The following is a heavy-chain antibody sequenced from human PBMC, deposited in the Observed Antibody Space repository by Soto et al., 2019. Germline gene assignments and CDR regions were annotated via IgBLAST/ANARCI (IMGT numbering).Heavy chain of an antibody. CDR3: AKDGFGELYSYYGMDV. D-gene: IGHD3-10*01. J-gene: IGHJ6*02. CDR2: ISGSGGST. V-gene: IGHV3-23*01. Sequence: EVQLLESGGGLVQPGGSLRLSCAASGFTFSSYAMSWVRQAPGKGLEWVSAISGSGGSTYYADSVKGRFTISRDNSKNTLYLQMNSLRAEDTAVYYCAKDGFGELYSYYGMDVWGQGTTVTVSS. CDR1: GFTFSSYA.